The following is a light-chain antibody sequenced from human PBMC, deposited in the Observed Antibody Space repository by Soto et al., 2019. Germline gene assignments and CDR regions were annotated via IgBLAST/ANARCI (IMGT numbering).Light chain of an antibody. Sequence: QSVLTQPPSASGSPGQSVTISCTGTSSDVGGYNYVSWYQQHPGKAPKVMIYEVSKRPSGVPDRFSGSKSGNTASLTVSGLQAEDEAEYYCSSYVGSSNCVVFGGGTKLTVL. CDR3: SSYVGSSNCVV. CDR2: EVS. J-gene: IGLJ2*01. CDR1: SSDVGGYNY. V-gene: IGLV2-8*01.